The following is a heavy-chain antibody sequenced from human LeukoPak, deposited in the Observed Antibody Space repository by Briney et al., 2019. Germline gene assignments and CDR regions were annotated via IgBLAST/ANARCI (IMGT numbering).Heavy chain of an antibody. CDR2: ISGSGGST. J-gene: IGHJ3*02. CDR1: GFTFSSYA. D-gene: IGHD1/OR15-1a*01. CDR3: AKVWVGCNWNNRAFDI. Sequence: GGSLRLSCAASGFTFSSYAMSWVRQAPGKGLEWVSAISGSGGSTYYADSVKGRFTISRDNSKNTLYLQMNSLRAEDTAVYYCAKVWVGCNWNNRAFDIWGQGTMVTVSS. V-gene: IGHV3-23*01.